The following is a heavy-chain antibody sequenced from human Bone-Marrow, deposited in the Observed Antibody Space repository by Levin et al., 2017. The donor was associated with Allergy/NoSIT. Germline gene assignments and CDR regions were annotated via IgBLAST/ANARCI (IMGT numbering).Heavy chain of an antibody. Sequence: SSPLSLPFPFSFFSISFFFHFCVWSRHPPFPFLSLLVRLPSRGRPYYNPSLKSRLTISADTSNDQFYLKVNSVTAADTAGYFCARDSVVDSNNGIDVWGQGTAVTVSS. V-gene: IGHV4-39*07. CDR2: LPSRGRP. CDR1: FFSISFFFHF. J-gene: IGHJ6*02. CDR3: ARDSVVDSNNGIDV. D-gene: IGHD2-21*01.